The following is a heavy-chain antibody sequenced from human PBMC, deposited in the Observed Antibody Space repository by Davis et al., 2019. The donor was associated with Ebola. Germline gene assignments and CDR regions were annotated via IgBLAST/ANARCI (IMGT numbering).Heavy chain of an antibody. CDR3: ARDRYCSGGSCYSSYYYGMDV. CDR2: INPSGGTT. J-gene: IGHJ6*02. Sequence: AASVKVSCKASGYTFNIYYMYWVRQAPGQGLEWMGIINPSGGTTSYAQKLQGRVTMTTDTSTSTAYMELRSLRSDDTAVYYCARDRYCSGGSCYSSYYYGMDVWGQGTTVTVSS. V-gene: IGHV1-46*02. D-gene: IGHD2-15*01. CDR1: GYTFNIYY.